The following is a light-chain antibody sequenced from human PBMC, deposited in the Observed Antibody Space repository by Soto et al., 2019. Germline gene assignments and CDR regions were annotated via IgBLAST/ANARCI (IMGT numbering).Light chain of an antibody. CDR1: SSDVGGYSY. CDR3: SSFSSITPVV. V-gene: IGLV2-14*01. J-gene: IGLJ3*02. Sequence: QSALTQPASVSGSPGQSITISCTGTSSDVGGYSYVSWYQQHPGKTPKLMIYEVINRPSGVSHRFSGSKSGNTASLTISALQAEDEADYYCSSFSSITPVVFGGGTKLTVL. CDR2: EVI.